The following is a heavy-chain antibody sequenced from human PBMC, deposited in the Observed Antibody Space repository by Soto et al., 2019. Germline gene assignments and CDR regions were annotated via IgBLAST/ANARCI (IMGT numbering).Heavy chain of an antibody. CDR2: MYSTGSV. Sequence: SETLSLTCTVSGASSGTYYWSWVRQPPGKGLEWIAYMYSTGSVNYNPSLRSRVTISVDTSKNQFSLKMDSVIPADTAVYYCARRYDFWAGSDSYSYVDVWGKGTTVTVSS. V-gene: IGHV4-59*12. D-gene: IGHD3-3*01. J-gene: IGHJ6*03. CDR1: GASSGTYY. CDR3: ARRYDFWAGSDSYSYVDV.